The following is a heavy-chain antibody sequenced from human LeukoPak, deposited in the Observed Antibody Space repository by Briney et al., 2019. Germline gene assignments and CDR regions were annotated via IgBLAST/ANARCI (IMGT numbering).Heavy chain of an antibody. J-gene: IGHJ5*02. CDR2: MYYSGST. Sequence: SETLSLTCTVSGGSSSGYYWSWIQQPPGKALEFIGYMYYSGSTNYNPSLKSRVTISVDTSKNQFSLKLSSVTAADTAIYYCTRMNWGTNWFDPWGQGTLVTVSS. V-gene: IGHV4-59*01. CDR3: TRMNWGTNWFDP. D-gene: IGHD7-27*01. CDR1: GGSSSGYY.